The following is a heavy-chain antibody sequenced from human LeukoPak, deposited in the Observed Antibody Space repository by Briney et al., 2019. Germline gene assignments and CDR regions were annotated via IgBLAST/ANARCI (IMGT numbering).Heavy chain of an antibody. V-gene: IGHV1-69*05. D-gene: IGHD5-18*01. CDR1: GGTFISYA. CDR2: IIPIFGTA. J-gene: IGHJ4*02. Sequence: SVKVSCKASGGTFISYAISWVRQAPGQGLEWMGRIIPIFGTANYAQKFQGRVTITTDESTSTAYMELSSLRSEDTAVYYCTRSYGYSYGYLFFDYWGQGTLVTVSS. CDR3: TRSYGYSYGYLFFDY.